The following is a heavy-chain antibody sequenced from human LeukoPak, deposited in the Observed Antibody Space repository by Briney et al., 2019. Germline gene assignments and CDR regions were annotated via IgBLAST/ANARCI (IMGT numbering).Heavy chain of an antibody. CDR2: IYYSGST. V-gene: IGHV4-39*01. D-gene: IGHD3-10*01. J-gene: IGHJ5*02. CDR1: GGSISSSSYY. CDR3: ARRVDYYGSGNLDP. Sequence: PSQTLSLTCTVSGGSISSSSYYWGWIRQPPGKGLEWIGSIYYSGSTYYNPSLKSRVTISVDTSKNQFSLKLSSVTAADTAVYYCARRVDYYGSGNLDPWGQGTLVTVSS.